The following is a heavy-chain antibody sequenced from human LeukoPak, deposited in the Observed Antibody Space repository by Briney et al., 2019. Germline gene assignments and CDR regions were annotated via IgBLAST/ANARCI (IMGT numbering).Heavy chain of an antibody. Sequence: PGGSLRLSCAASGFAVSSNHMNWVRQAPGKGLEWVSVIFNGGSTYYADSVKGRFTISRDNSKNTLYLQMNSLRAEDTAVYYCAKDLPISMIVVVINPYFDYWGQGTLVTVSS. J-gene: IGHJ4*02. CDR1: GFAVSSNH. CDR2: IFNGGST. CDR3: AKDLPISMIVVVINPYFDY. D-gene: IGHD3-22*01. V-gene: IGHV3-53*01.